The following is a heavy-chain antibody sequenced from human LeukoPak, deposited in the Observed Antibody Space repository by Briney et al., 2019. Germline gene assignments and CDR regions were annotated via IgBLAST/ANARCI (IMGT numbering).Heavy chain of an antibody. J-gene: IGHJ4*02. CDR1: GFTVSSNY. CDR2: IYSGGST. D-gene: IGHD6-13*01. Sequence: PGGSLRLSCAASGFTVSSNYMSWVRQAPGKGLEWVSVIYSGGSTYYADSVKGRFTISRDNSKNTLYLQMNSLRAEDTAVYYCARDQVAAADFTLYYWGQGTLVTVSS. V-gene: IGHV3-66*01. CDR3: ARDQVAAADFTLYY.